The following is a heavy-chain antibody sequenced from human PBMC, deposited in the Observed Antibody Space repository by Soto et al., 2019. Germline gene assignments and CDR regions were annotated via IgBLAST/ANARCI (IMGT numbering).Heavy chain of an antibody. Sequence: QVQLVQSGAEVKKPGASVKVSCKASGYRFTDYAIHWVRQAPGQRLEWMGWINTDNGNTKYSENFQGRVTIIRDPSASPAYMELSSLRSDDTAVYYCAREGSSSVFDFWGHGTLVSVSS. CDR1: GYRFTDYA. CDR2: INTDNGNT. CDR3: AREGSSSVFDF. J-gene: IGHJ4*01. V-gene: IGHV1-3*04. D-gene: IGHD6-6*01.